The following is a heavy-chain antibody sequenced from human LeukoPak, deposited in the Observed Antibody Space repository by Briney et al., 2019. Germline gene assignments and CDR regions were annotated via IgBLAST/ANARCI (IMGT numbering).Heavy chain of an antibody. CDR3: ARYLAAVAGLDS. CDR2: ILYDGSNK. CDR1: GFTFSSYA. V-gene: IGHV3-30-3*01. Sequence: GGSLRLSCAASGFTFSSYAMHWVRQAPGQGLGWVAVILYDGSNKYYEDSVKGRSTISRDNSKNTLYLQMNSLRAEDTAVYCCARYLAAVAGLDSWGQGTPVTVSS. J-gene: IGHJ4*02. D-gene: IGHD6-19*01.